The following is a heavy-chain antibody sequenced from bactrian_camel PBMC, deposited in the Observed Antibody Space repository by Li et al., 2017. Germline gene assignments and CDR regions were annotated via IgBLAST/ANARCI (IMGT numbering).Heavy chain of an antibody. CDR1: GSTIGSYG. CDR3: AADFIPHFRGGTWTTESAV. D-gene: IGHD2*01. Sequence: HVQLVESGGESVQAGGSMTLSCAASGSTIGSYGIGWFRQAPGKEREPVAHIVGDGGVTDYADRVQGRFTISRDNAKNMVYLQMNSLKPEDTAMYYCAADFIPHFRGGTWTTESAVWGQGTQVTVS. J-gene: IGHJ4*01. CDR2: IVGDGGVT. V-gene: IGHV3-3*01.